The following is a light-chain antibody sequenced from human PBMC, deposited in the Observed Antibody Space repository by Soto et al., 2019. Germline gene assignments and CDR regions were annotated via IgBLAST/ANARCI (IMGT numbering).Light chain of an antibody. J-gene: IGLJ2*01. CDR2: AVS. Sequence: QSALTQPPSASGSPGQSVTISCTGTSSDVGGYTYVSWYQHHPGKAPKLIIYAVSKRPSGVPDRFSGSKSRNTASLTVSGLQAEDEADYYCSSYAGTNNLEVFGGGTKLTVL. CDR3: SSYAGTNNLEV. V-gene: IGLV2-8*01. CDR1: SSDVGGYTY.